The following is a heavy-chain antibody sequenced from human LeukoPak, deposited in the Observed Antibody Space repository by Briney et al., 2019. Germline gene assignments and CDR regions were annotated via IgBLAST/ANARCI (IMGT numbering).Heavy chain of an antibody. D-gene: IGHD2-15*01. CDR1: GGTFSSYA. Sequence: ASVKVSRKASGGTFSSYAISWVRQAPGQGLEWMGRIIPILGIANYAQKFQGRVTITADKSTSTAYMALSSLRSEDTAVHHCSSHRGYCSGGSGYGGNWVDPWGQGTLVTVSS. CDR3: SSHRGYCSGGSGYGGNWVDP. V-gene: IGHV1-69*04. CDR2: IIPILGIA. J-gene: IGHJ5*02.